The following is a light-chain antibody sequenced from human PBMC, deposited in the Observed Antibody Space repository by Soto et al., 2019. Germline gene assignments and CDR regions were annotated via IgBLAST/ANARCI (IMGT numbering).Light chain of an antibody. CDR1: QTVSSNY. CDR3: QLYGTSPKP. CDR2: AAS. Sequence: EIVLTQSPGTLASSPGERATLSCRASQTVSSNYLAWYQQKPGQAPRLLIYAASTRATGIPDRFSGSGSGTDFTLSISRLEPEDFAVYYCQLYGTSPKPFGQGTKVDIK. V-gene: IGKV3-20*01. J-gene: IGKJ1*01.